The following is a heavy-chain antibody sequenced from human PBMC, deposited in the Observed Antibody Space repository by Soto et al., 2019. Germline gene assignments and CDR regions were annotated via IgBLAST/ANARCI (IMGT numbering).Heavy chain of an antibody. CDR2: ISGSGGST. Sequence: EVQLLESGGGLVQPGGSLRLSCAASGFTFSNYAVTWVRQAPGKGLEWVSTISGSGGSTYYADSVKGRFTISRDNSKNTLYLQMDRLRAEDTAVYYCAKDQGSSWYEIDSWGQGPLVTVSS. D-gene: IGHD6-13*01. V-gene: IGHV3-23*01. J-gene: IGHJ4*02. CDR1: GFTFSNYA. CDR3: AKDQGSSWYEIDS.